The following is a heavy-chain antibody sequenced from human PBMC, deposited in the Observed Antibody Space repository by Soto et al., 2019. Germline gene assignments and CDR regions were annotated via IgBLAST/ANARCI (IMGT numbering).Heavy chain of an antibody. J-gene: IGHJ4*02. V-gene: IGHV4-4*02. CDR3: ARDTGWGLGY. D-gene: IGHD6-19*01. CDR1: GDSINSDYS. CDR2: IYYSEGT. Sequence: QVQLQESGPGLVRPSGTLSLTCAVSGDSINSDYSWNWVRQSPGKGLEWIAEIYYSEGTSWNQSLKSRVRISMEKSKNQFSLNLMSVTAADTAMYYCARDTGWGLGYWGQGTRVIVSS.